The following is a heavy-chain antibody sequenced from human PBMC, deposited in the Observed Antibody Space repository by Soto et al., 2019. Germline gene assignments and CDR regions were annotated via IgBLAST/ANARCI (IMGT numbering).Heavy chain of an antibody. CDR3: ARDQGLRLTYYYYYYMDV. D-gene: IGHD5-12*01. CDR1: GGTFSSYT. CDR2: IIPILGIA. J-gene: IGHJ6*03. V-gene: IGHV1-69*04. Sequence: SVKVSCKASGGTFSSYTISWVRQAPGQGLEWMGRIIPILGIANYAQKFQGRVTITADKSTSTAYMELSSLRSEDTAVHYCARDQGLRLTYYYYYYMDVWGKGTTVTVSS.